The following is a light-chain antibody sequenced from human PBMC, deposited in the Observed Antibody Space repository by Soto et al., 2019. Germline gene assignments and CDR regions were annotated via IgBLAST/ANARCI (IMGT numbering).Light chain of an antibody. CDR1: SSNIGAGRD. J-gene: IGLJ1*01. CDR3: QSYGTSLSGLYV. V-gene: IGLV1-40*01. CDR2: DSN. Sequence: QSVLTQPPSVSGAPGQRVSISCIGSSSNIGAGRDVHWYRQFPGEAPKFLISDSNHRPSGVPDRFSVSKSGASASLAITGLRPEDEGDYFCQSYGTSLSGLYVFGTGTKLTVL.